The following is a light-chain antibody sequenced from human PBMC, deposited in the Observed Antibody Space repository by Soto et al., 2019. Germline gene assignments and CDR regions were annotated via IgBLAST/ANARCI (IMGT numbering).Light chain of an antibody. V-gene: IGKV3-11*01. CDR2: DAS. J-gene: IGKJ4*01. Sequence: EIVLTQSPATLSLSLGERATLSCRASQSLSGYLAWYQQKPGQAPRLLIYDASHRATGIPARFTGSGSGTDFTLTISRLEPEDFAVYYCQDRGNWPLFTFGGGTKAELQ. CDR1: QSLSGY. CDR3: QDRGNWPLFT.